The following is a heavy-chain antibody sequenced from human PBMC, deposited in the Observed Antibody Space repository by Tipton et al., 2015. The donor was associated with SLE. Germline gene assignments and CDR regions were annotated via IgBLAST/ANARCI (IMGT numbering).Heavy chain of an antibody. CDR3: ARDPFCNDGVCAKNHFDY. Sequence: SLRLSCAGAGFTVSRNYMSWVRQAPGKGLEWVSIIYSDGSTYYGDSVKGRFTISRDNSKNTLFLQMNSLKLDDTAVYYCARDPFCNDGVCAKNHFDYWGQGTLVTVSS. CDR2: IYSDGST. J-gene: IGHJ4*02. V-gene: IGHV3-66*02. CDR1: GFTVSRNY. D-gene: IGHD2-8*01.